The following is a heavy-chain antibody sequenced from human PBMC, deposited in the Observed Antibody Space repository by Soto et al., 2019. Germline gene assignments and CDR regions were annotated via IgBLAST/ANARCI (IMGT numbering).Heavy chain of an antibody. D-gene: IGHD6-6*01. CDR3: ARHGSEYSSSSVMGVAYYYYYMDV. V-gene: IGHV4-39*01. J-gene: IGHJ6*03. CDR2: IYYIGST. CDR1: GGSSCSSSYY. Sequence: SEPLPLTCSVSGGSSCSSSYYWGWIRQPPGKGLEWIGSIYYIGSTYYNPSLKSRVTISVDTSKNQFSLKLSSVTAADTAVYYCARHGSEYSSSSVMGVAYYYYYMDVLGKGTTVTVSS.